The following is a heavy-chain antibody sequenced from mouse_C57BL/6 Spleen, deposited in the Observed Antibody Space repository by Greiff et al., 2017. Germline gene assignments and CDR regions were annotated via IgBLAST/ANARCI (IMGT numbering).Heavy chain of an antibody. CDR2: IDPSDSYT. CDR3: ARRGLYYGNWGYFDV. D-gene: IGHD2-1*01. J-gene: IGHJ1*03. CDR1: GYTFTSYW. V-gene: IGHV1-69*01. Sequence: QVQLQQPGAELVMPGASVKLSCKASGYTFTSYWMHWVKQRPGQGLEWIGEIDPSDSYTNYNQQFKGKSTLTVDKSSSTAYMQLSSLTSEDSAVXYCARRGLYYGNWGYFDVWGTGTTVTVSS.